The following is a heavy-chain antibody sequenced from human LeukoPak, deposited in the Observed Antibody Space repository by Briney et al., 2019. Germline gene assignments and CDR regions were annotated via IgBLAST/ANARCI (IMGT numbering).Heavy chain of an antibody. CDR2: INAGNGNT. V-gene: IGHV1-3*01. Sequence: ASVKVSCKASGYTFTSYAMHWVRQAPGQRLEWMGWINAGNGNTKYSQKFQGRVTITRDTSASTAYMELSSLRSEDTAVYYCARNSGYGPYHFDYWGQGTLVTVSS. CDR1: GYTFTSYA. CDR3: ARNSGYGPYHFDY. J-gene: IGHJ4*02. D-gene: IGHD5-18*01.